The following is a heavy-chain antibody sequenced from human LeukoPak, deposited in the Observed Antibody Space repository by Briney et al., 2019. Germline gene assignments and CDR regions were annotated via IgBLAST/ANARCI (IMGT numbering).Heavy chain of an antibody. CDR3: AREVAVGYDFWSGYYRHFDY. D-gene: IGHD3-3*01. J-gene: IGHJ4*02. V-gene: IGHV1-8*02. Sequence: ASVKVSCKASGYTFTSYGISWVRQATGQGLEWMGWMNPNSGNTGYAQKFQGRVTMTRNTSISTAYMELSSLRSEDTAVYYCAREVAVGYDFWSGYYRHFDYWGQGTLVTVSS. CDR2: MNPNSGNT. CDR1: GYTFTSYG.